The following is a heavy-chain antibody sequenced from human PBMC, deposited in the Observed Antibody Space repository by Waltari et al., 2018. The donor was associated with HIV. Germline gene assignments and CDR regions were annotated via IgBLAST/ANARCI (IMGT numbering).Heavy chain of an antibody. CDR1: GFTFSSYW. D-gene: IGHD3-10*01. Sequence: EVQLVESGGGLVQPGGSLRLSCAASGFTFSSYWMSWGRQAPGKGMEGVANIKQEGSEKYYVDSVNGRFTISRDNAENSLYLQMNSLRAEDTAVYYCARGGFYGSGSKVNWGQGTLVTVSS. CDR2: IKQEGSEK. J-gene: IGHJ4*02. V-gene: IGHV3-7*04. CDR3: ARGGFYGSGSKVN.